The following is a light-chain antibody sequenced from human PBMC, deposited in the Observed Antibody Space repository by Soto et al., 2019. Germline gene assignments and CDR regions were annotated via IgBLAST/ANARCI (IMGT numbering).Light chain of an antibody. V-gene: IGLV4-69*01. J-gene: IGLJ3*02. CDR1: SGHSSYA. CDR2: LNSDGSH. Sequence: QSVLTQSPSASASLGASVKLTCTLSSGHSSYAIAWHQQQPEKGPRYLMKLNSDGSHSKGDGIPDRFSGSSSGAERYLTISSLQSEDEADYYCQTGGTGIEFGGGTKLTVL. CDR3: QTGGTGIE.